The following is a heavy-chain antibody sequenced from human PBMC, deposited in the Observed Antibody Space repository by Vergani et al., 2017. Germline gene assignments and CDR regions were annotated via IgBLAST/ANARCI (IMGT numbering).Heavy chain of an antibody. J-gene: IGHJ6*03. V-gene: IGHV3-30*18. CDR1: GFTFSSYG. CDR2: ISYDGSNK. Sequence: QVQLVESGGGVVQPGRSLRLSCAASGFTFSSYGMHWVRQAPGKGLEWVAVISYDGSNKYYADSVKGRFTISRDNSKNTLYLQMNSLRAEDTAVYYCAKDSYYDYVWGSYRRKYYYYYYMDVWGKGTTVTVSS. CDR3: AKDSYYDYVWGSYRRKYYYYYYMDV. D-gene: IGHD3-16*02.